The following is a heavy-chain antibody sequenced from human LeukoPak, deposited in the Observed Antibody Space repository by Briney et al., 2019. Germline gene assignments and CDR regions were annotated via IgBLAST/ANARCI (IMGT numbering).Heavy chain of an antibody. CDR1: GYTFTGYY. CDR3: ARDQDKGDSSGYLILNDAFDI. D-gene: IGHD3-22*01. Sequence: ASVKVSCKASGYTFTGYYMHWVRQAPGQGLEWMGWINPNSGGTKYAQKFQGRVTMTRDTSISTAYMELSSLRSDDTAVYYCARDQDKGDSSGYLILNDAFDIWGQGTMVTVSS. J-gene: IGHJ3*02. V-gene: IGHV1-2*02. CDR2: INPNSGGT.